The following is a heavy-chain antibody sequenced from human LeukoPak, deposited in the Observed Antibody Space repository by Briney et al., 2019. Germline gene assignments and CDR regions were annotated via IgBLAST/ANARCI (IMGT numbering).Heavy chain of an antibody. CDR3: AREAVTRDYFDY. D-gene: IGHD4-17*01. J-gene: IGHJ4*02. CDR1: VVTVRINY. CDR2: IFSGCST. V-gene: IGHV3-53*01. Sequence: GGSLRLSCAASVVTVRINYMSWVPKAPGRGLEWVSIIFSGCSTYYADSVKGRFPISRDNSKNTLYLQMNSLRAEDTAVYYCAREAVTRDYFDYWGQGSLVTVSS.